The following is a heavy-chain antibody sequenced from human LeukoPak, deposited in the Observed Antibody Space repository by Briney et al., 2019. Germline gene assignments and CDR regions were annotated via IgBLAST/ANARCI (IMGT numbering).Heavy chain of an antibody. D-gene: IGHD4-23*01. CDR2: ISSSSSYI. CDR3: AKGSARRWFWYFDY. Sequence: GGLRLSCAASGFTFSAYSMNWVRQAPGKGLEWVSSISSSSSYIYYADSVKGRFTISRDNAKNSLYLQMNSLRAEDTAVYYCAKGSARRWFWYFDYWGQGTLVTVSS. J-gene: IGHJ4*02. V-gene: IGHV3-21*04. CDR1: GFTFSAYS.